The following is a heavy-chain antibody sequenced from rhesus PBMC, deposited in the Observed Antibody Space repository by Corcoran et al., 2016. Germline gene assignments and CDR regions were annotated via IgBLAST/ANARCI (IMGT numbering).Heavy chain of an antibody. J-gene: IGHJ4*01. CDR3: SPLLGFLDC. Sequence: VPLVQSGGEVTKPGPSVKISYKASGYPFTGYYLHWLLQAPGKGLEWWARFYSEDVEAIHSLNFQDRFTITAHTSTVTSYRDLSCLIFYVSAVYDFSPLLGFLDCWGQVVPLTVPP. CDR1: GYPFTGYY. CDR2: FYSEDVEA. V-gene: IGHV1-111*02.